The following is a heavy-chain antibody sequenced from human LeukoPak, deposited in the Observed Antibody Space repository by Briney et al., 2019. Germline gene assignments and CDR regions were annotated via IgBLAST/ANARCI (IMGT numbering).Heavy chain of an antibody. V-gene: IGHV4-31*03. CDR1: GGSITSGGYF. CDR2: IYYTGST. D-gene: IGHD2-2*01. Sequence: SQTLSLTCTVSGGSITSGGYFRTWIRQHPVKGLEWIGYIYYTGSTYYSPSLTSRVSLSIDTSNNQFSLKLSSVTAADTAMYYCARKVDQYYYYMDVWGKGTAVTVSS. CDR3: ARKVDQYYYYMDV. J-gene: IGHJ6*03.